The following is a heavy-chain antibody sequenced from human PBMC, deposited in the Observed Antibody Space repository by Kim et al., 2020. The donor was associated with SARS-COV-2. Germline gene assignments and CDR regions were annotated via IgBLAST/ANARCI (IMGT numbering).Heavy chain of an antibody. V-gene: IGHV4-39*01. CDR3: ARQFPQWAGYFDY. CDR2: IYYSGST. J-gene: IGHJ4*02. Sequence: SETLSLTCTVSGGSISSSSYYWGWIRQPPGKGLEWIGSIYYSGSTYYNPSLKSRVTISVDTSKNQFSLKLSSVTAADTAVYYCARQFPQWAGYFDYWGQGTLVTVSS. D-gene: IGHD6-19*01. CDR1: GGSISSSSYY.